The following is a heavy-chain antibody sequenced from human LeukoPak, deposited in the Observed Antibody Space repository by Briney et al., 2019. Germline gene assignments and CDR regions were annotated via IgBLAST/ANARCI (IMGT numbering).Heavy chain of an antibody. J-gene: IGHJ1*01. V-gene: IGHV4-34*01. CDR3: AGGRRRDSSGYRDFQH. D-gene: IGHD3-22*01. CDR2: INHSGST. CDR1: GGSFSGYY. Sequence: SETLSLTCAVYGGSFSGYYWSWIRQPPGKGLDWIGVINHSGSTNYNPSPKSRVTISVDTTKNQFSLKLSSVTAADTAGFYFAGGRRRDSSGYRDFQHWGQGTLVTVSS.